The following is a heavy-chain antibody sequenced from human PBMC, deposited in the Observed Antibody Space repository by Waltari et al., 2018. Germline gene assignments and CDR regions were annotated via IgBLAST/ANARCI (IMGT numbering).Heavy chain of an antibody. D-gene: IGHD1-26*01. CDR1: GLTFSSYG. Sequence: QVQLVESGGGVVQPGGSLRLSCAASGLTFSSYGMHWVRQAPGKGLDWVAFIRYDGINKYYADSVKGRFTISRDNSKSTLYLQMNSLRADDTAVYYCAKEAYSGSYYENYWGQGTLVTVSS. CDR3: AKEAYSGSYYENY. V-gene: IGHV3-30*02. J-gene: IGHJ4*02. CDR2: IRYDGINK.